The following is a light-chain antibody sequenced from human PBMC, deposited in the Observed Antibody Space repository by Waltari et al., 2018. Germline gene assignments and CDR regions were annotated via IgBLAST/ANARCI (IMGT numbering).Light chain of an antibody. CDR3: QQCDNFPFT. Sequence: AIQLTQYPSSLSSSVGDKVTITCRAAHGIGSALAWYQQKPGKSPRLLIYDASSLESWVPSRFSGSGSGTDFTLIISSLQPEDFATYYCQQCDNFPFTFGPGTKVDI. CDR1: HGIGSA. J-gene: IGKJ3*01. V-gene: IGKV1D-13*01. CDR2: DAS.